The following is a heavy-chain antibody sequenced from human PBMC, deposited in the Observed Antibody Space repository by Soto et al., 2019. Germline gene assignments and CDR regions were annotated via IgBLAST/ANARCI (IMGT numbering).Heavy chain of an antibody. J-gene: IGHJ6*01. CDR2: IWDDGSNK. CDR1: GFTFSSYG. CDR3: AIHAVAKISYYYYGMDV. V-gene: IGHV3-33*01. Sequence: QVQLVESGGGVVQPGRSLRLSCAASGFTFSSYGMHWVRQAPGKGLEWVAVIWDDGSNKYYADSVKGRFTISRENSKNTLYLQVNRLRAEDTAVYYCAIHAVAKISYYYYGMDVWGQGTTVTVSS. D-gene: IGHD6-19*01.